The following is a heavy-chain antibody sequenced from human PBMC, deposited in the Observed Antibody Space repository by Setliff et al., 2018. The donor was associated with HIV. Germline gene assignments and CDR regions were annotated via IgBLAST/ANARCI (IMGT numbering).Heavy chain of an antibody. J-gene: IGHJ4*02. CDR3: ARRATTGDYHHFFDF. V-gene: IGHV1-18*01. CDR2: ISVYNGKG. CDR1: GYTSVDYG. D-gene: IGHD4-17*01. Sequence: ASVKVSCKTSGYTSVDYGFSWVRQAPGQGLEWMGWISVYNGKGNYAQKFQDRISMTTDTSTSTVYMELRSLVSDDTAVYYCARRATTGDYHHFFDFWGQGTLVTVSS.